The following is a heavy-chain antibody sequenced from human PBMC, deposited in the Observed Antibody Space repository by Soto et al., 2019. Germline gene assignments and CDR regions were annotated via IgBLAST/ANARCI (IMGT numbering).Heavy chain of an antibody. J-gene: IGHJ6*02. D-gene: IGHD7-27*01. CDR3: ARDETGDSYYYDSGMDV. CDR1: GGTFNTYN. V-gene: IGHV1-69*01. Sequence: QVQLVQSGAEVKKPGSSVNVSCKASGGTFNTYNINWVRQAPGQGLEWMGGILPIFGTTNYAQRFQGRVTITADDSTSTAYMELSSLRSEDTAVYYCARDETGDSYYYDSGMDVWGQGTTVTVTS. CDR2: ILPIFGTT.